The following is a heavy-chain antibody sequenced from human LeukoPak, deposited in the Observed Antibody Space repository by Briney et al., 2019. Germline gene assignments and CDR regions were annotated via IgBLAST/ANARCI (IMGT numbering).Heavy chain of an antibody. Sequence: SETLSLTCTVSGSSISSSSYYWGWIRQPPGKGLEWLGSIYYSGSTYYNPSLKSRVTISVDTSKNQFSLKLSSVTAADTAVYYCARPGGILHWFDLWGQGTLVTVSS. CDR2: IYYSGST. J-gene: IGHJ5*02. CDR3: ARPGGILHWFDL. CDR1: GSSISSSSYY. V-gene: IGHV4-39*01. D-gene: IGHD6-13*01.